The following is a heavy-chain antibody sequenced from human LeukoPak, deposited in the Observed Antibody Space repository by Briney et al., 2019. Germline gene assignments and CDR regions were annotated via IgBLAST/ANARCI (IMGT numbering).Heavy chain of an antibody. CDR1: GFTFSDYW. D-gene: IGHD6-13*01. CDR3: ARSLPYGTTWYGRSDF. CDR2: IRQDGDTK. J-gene: IGHJ4*02. V-gene: IGHV3-7*03. Sequence: GGSLRLSCAASGFTFSDYWIHWVRQAPGKGLEWVANIRQDGDTKYYVDSVKGRFTISRDNAMNSLYLQMNSLRAEDTAIYYCARSLPYGTTWYGRSDFWGQGTLVTVSS.